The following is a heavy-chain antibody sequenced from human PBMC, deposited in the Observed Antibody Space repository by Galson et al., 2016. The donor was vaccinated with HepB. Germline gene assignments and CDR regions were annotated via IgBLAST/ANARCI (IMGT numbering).Heavy chain of an antibody. CDR2: LWYDGINK. Sequence: SLRLSCAASGFTFSRYDIHWVRQAPGKGLEWVAVLWYDGINKKYADSVKGRFAVSRDVSESTVYLEMNSLGVEDTAIYYCARDRTSSAAVDHWGRGTLVTVSS. CDR3: ARDRTSSAAVDH. CDR1: GFTFSRYD. D-gene: IGHD6-25*01. J-gene: IGHJ4*01. V-gene: IGHV3-33*01.